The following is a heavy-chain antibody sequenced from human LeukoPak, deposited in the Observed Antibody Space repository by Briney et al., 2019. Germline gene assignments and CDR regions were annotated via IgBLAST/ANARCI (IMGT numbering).Heavy chain of an antibody. D-gene: IGHD5-18*01. Sequence: SETLSLTCTVPGGSISSIGYYWSWIRQYPGKGLEWIGYIYNSGSTHYNPSLKSRVTISVDTSKNQFSLKLSSVTAADTAVYYCARAKTGYSALFDYWGQGTLVTVSS. CDR3: ARAKTGYSALFDY. V-gene: IGHV4-31*03. CDR2: IYNSGST. CDR1: GGSISSIGYY. J-gene: IGHJ4*02.